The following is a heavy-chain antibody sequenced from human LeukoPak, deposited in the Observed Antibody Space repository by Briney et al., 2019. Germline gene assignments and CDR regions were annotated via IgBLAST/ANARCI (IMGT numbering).Heavy chain of an antibody. CDR2: IYTSGST. CDR3: ARRSGSYYNY. J-gene: IGHJ4*02. CDR1: GGSISSYY. Sequence: PSETLTLTCTVSGGSISSYYWSWIRQPPGKGLEWIGYIYTSGSTNYNPSLKSRVTISVDTSKNQFSLKLISVTAADTAVYYCARRSGSYYNYWGQGTLVTVSS. V-gene: IGHV4-4*09. D-gene: IGHD1-26*01.